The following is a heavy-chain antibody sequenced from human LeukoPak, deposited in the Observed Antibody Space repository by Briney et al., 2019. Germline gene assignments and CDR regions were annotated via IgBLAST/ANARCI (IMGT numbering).Heavy chain of an antibody. V-gene: IGHV4-30-4*08. Sequence: PSQTLSLTCTVSGGSISSGDYYWSRIRQPPGKGLEWIGYIYYSGSTYYNPSLKSRVTISVDTSKNQFSLKLSSVTAADTAVYYCARVITIFGVDYEDYYYMDVWGKGTTVTVSS. CDR2: IYYSGST. CDR1: GGSISSGDYY. J-gene: IGHJ6*03. CDR3: ARVITIFGVDYEDYYYMDV. D-gene: IGHD3-3*01.